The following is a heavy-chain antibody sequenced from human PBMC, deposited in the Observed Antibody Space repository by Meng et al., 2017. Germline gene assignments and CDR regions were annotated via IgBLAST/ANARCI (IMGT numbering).Heavy chain of an antibody. V-gene: IGHV4-4*02. CDR3: ARWSIYCSGGSCYSFDY. CDR2: IEWRGST. Sequence: QAPLCESGVGLVQPWGTVSLPCAFVGVSSSSSSGWSRVRQTRGKGLEWSGEIEWRGSTNYNSSLTSRVNISEDKSKNQVSLKLSSVTAADTAVYYCARWSIYCSGGSCYSFDYWGQGTLVTVSS. CDR1: GVSSSSSSG. J-gene: IGHJ4*02. D-gene: IGHD2-15*01.